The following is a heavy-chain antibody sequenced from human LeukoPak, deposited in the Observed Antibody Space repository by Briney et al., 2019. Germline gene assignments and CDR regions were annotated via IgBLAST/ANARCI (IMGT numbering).Heavy chain of an antibody. CDR2: ISNSGGNT. D-gene: IGHD6-13*01. J-gene: IGHJ4*02. V-gene: IGHV3-23*01. CDR1: GFTFPSYA. CDR3: APDLRGSGWSVDY. Sequence: PGGSLRLSCAASGFTFPSYAMSWVRQAPGKGLEWVSLISNSGGNTWYADSVKGRFTISRDNSKNTLSLQMDSLRAEDSAVYYCAPDLRGSGWSVDYWGQGTLVTVSS.